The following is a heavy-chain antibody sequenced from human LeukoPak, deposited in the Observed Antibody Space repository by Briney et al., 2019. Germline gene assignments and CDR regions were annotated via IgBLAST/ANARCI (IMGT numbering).Heavy chain of an antibody. CDR3: ARVATTTNPPQRPFDY. D-gene: IGHD5-12*01. CDR1: GYSISSGYC. Sequence: SETLSLTCAVSGYSISSGYCWGWIRQPPGKGLEWIGSIYHSGSTYYNPSLKSRVTISVDTSKNQFSLKLGSVTAADTALYYCARVATTTNPPQRPFDYWGQGTLVTVSS. J-gene: IGHJ4*02. CDR2: IYHSGST. V-gene: IGHV4-38-2*01.